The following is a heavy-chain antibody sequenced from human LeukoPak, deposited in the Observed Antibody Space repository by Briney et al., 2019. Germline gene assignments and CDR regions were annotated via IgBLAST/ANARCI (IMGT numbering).Heavy chain of an antibody. CDR1: GHTFTNYY. V-gene: IGHV1-2*02. D-gene: IGHD1-26*01. CDR2: INLYSGGT. CDR3: GREGGSYYTGLVDL. Sequence: ASVKVSCKTSGHTFTNYYMHWVRQAPGQGLEWMGWINLYSGGTNHAQKFQGRVTLTRDTSISTAYMELSRLTSDDTAVYYCGREGGSYYTGLVDLWGQGTLVTVSS. J-gene: IGHJ5*02.